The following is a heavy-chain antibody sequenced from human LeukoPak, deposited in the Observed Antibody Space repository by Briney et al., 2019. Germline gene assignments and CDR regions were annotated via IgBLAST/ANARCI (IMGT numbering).Heavy chain of an antibody. J-gene: IGHJ4*02. Sequence: GESLKISCKGSGYSFTSYWIGWVRRMPGKGLEWMGIIYPGDSDTRYSPSFQGQVTISADKSISTAYLQWSSLKASDTAMYYCARQRASSSWVTYYFDYWGQGTLVTVSS. V-gene: IGHV5-51*01. D-gene: IGHD6-13*01. CDR1: GYSFTSYW. CDR2: IYPGDSDT. CDR3: ARQRASSSWVTYYFDY.